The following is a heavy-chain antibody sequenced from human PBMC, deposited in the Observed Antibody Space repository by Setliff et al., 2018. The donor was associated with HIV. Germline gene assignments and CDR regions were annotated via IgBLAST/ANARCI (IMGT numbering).Heavy chain of an antibody. J-gene: IGHJ4*02. Sequence: PSETLSLTCAVSGYSISSGYYWGWIRQPPGKGLEWIGSIYHSGSTYYNPSLKSRVTISLDTSNNQFSLKLTSVTAADTAMYYCAADSRFDYWGQGTLVTVSS. CDR1: GYSISSGYY. V-gene: IGHV4-38-2*01. CDR3: AADSRFDY. CDR2: IYHSGST.